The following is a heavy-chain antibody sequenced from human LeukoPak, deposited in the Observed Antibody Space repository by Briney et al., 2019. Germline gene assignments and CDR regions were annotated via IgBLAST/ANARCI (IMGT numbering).Heavy chain of an antibody. CDR2: IYYSGST. D-gene: IGHD3-22*01. CDR3: ARVYYYDSSGYWVYYFDY. Sequence: KPSETLSLTCTVSGGSISSYYWSWIRQPPGKGLEWIGYIYYSGSTNYNPSLKSRVTISVDTSKNQFSLELSSVTAADTAVYYCARVYYYDSSGYWVYYFDYWGQGTLVTVSS. V-gene: IGHV4-59*01. CDR1: GGSISSYY. J-gene: IGHJ4*02.